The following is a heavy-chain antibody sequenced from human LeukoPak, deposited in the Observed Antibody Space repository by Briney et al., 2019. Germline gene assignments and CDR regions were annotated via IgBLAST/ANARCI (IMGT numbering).Heavy chain of an antibody. J-gene: IGHJ5*02. CDR1: GGSISSGDYY. D-gene: IGHD3-3*01. Sequence: SETLSLTCTVSGGSISSGDYYWSWIRQPPGKGLEWIGYIYYSGSTYYNPSLKSRVTISVDTSKNQFSLKLSSVTAADTAVYYCARVGPGAYYDFWSGYYIESWFDPWGQGTLVTVSS. CDR3: ARVGPGAYYDFWSGYYIESWFDP. V-gene: IGHV4-30-4*01. CDR2: IYYSGST.